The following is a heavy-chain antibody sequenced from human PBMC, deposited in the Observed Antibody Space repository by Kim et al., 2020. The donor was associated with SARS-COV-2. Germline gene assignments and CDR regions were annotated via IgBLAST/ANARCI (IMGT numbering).Heavy chain of an antibody. J-gene: IGHJ4*02. Sequence: SETLSLTCTVSGDSVRSAYYWSWIRQFPGRGLEWIAYIYYSGDTYSNPSLKSRATASMDTSRNEFSLKLRSVTAADTAVYYCARLLAARPWEDCWGQGTLVTVSS. D-gene: IGHD6-6*01. V-gene: IGHV4-31*03. CDR3: ARLLAARPWEDC. CDR2: IYYSGDT. CDR1: GDSVRSAYY.